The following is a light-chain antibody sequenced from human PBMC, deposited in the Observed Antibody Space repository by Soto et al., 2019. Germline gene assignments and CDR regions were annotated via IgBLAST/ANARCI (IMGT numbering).Light chain of an antibody. CDR2: EVS. Sequence: QSVLTQPASLSGSPGQSITISCTGTSSDVGGYNFVSWYQQHPGKAPKLMIYEVSNRPSGVSNRFSGSKSGNTASLTISGLQDEDDADYYCTSYTSGSTLYVFGNGTKVTVL. J-gene: IGLJ1*01. CDR1: SSDVGGYNF. CDR3: TSYTSGSTLYV. V-gene: IGLV2-14*01.